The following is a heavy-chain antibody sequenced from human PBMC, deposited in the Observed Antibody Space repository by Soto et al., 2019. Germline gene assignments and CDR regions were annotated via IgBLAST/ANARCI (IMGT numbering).Heavy chain of an antibody. CDR3: AREYCSSTSCYYGMDV. CDR2: IKQDGSEK. J-gene: IGHJ6*02. Sequence: VGSLRLSCAASGFTFSSYWMSWVRQAPGKGLEWVANIKQDGSEKYYVDSVKGRFTISRDNAKNSLYLQMNSLRAEDTAVYYCAREYCSSTSCYYGMDVWGQGTTVTVSS. CDR1: GFTFSSYW. D-gene: IGHD2-2*01. V-gene: IGHV3-7*03.